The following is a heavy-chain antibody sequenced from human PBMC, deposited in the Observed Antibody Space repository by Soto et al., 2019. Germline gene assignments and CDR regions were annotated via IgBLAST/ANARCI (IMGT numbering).Heavy chain of an antibody. Sequence: EVQLVESGGGLVKPGGSLRLSCAASGFTFSSYSMNWVRQAPGKGLEWVSSISSSSYIYYADSVKGRFTISRDNAKNSLYLQMNSLRAEDTAVYYCARDLGTTSAFDIWGQGTMVTVSS. CDR1: GFTFSSYS. D-gene: IGHD1-7*01. CDR2: ISSSSYI. J-gene: IGHJ3*02. CDR3: ARDLGTTSAFDI. V-gene: IGHV3-21*01.